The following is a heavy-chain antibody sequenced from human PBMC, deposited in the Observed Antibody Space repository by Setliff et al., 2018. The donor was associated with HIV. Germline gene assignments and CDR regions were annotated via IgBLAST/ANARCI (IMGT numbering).Heavy chain of an antibody. J-gene: IGHJ4*02. CDR2: IYDSEST. CDR1: GFTFSSYW. CDR3: ARDAPWDSYGLDY. Sequence: PGGSLRLSCAASGFTFSSYWMSWVRQAPGKGLEWIGNIYDSESTYYNPSLKSRVTISVDTSKNQFSLKLSSVTAADTAVYYCARDAPWDSYGLDYWGQGTLVTVSS. V-gene: IGHV4-59*12. D-gene: IGHD5-18*01.